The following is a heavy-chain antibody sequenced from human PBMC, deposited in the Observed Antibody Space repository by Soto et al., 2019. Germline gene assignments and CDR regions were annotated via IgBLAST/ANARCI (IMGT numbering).Heavy chain of an antibody. Sequence: GALRLSCIGSGFTFSSYAMNWVRQAPGKGLEWVSSISSSSKYIYYTDSVKGRFTISRDNAKNSLYLQMNGLRAEDTALYYCARDPDAEYSGNYHTPRSLDSWGQGTQVTVSS. CDR1: GFTFSSYA. D-gene: IGHD1-26*01. CDR3: ARDPDAEYSGNYHTPRSLDS. J-gene: IGHJ4*02. V-gene: IGHV3-21*01. CDR2: ISSSSKYI.